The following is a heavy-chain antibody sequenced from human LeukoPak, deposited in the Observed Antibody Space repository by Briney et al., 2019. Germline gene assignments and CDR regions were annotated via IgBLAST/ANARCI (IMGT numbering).Heavy chain of an antibody. V-gene: IGHV4-4*02. CDR3: ARDILSSGYGY. Sequence: SETLSLTCAVSGGSISSSNWWRWVRQPPGKGLEWIGEIYHSGSTNYNPSLKSRVTVSVDKSKNQFSLKLSSVTAADTAVYYCARDILSSGYGYWGQGTLVTVSS. D-gene: IGHD3-22*01. CDR1: GGSISSSNW. CDR2: IYHSGST. J-gene: IGHJ4*02.